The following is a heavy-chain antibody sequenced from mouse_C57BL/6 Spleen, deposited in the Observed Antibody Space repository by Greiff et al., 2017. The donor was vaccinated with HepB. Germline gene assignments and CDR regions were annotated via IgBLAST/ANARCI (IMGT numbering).Heavy chain of an antibody. V-gene: IGHV5-17*01. J-gene: IGHJ3*01. CDR3: ARDYGGAWFAY. D-gene: IGHD1-1*01. CDR1: GFTFSDYG. CDR2: ISSGSSTI. Sequence: EVMLVDSGGGLVKPGGSLKLSCAASGFTFSDYGMHWVRQAPEKGLEWVAYISSGSSTIYYADTVKGRFTISRDNAKNTLFLQMTSLRSEDTAMYYWARDYGGAWFAYWGQRTLVTVSA.